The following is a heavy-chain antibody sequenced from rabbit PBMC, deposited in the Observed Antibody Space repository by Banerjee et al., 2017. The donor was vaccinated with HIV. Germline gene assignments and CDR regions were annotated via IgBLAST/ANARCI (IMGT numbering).Heavy chain of an antibody. V-gene: IGHV1S45*01. D-gene: IGHD1-1*01. CDR1: GFSFSNKYV. CDR2: INTSSGNT. CDR3: ARDGSSIAYYFNL. J-gene: IGHJ4*01. Sequence: QEQLEESGGDPVKPEGSLTLTCTASGFSFSNKYVMCWVRQAPGKGLEWIGCINTSSGNTVYASWAKGRFTISKTSSTTVTLQLTSLTAADTATYFCARDGSSIAYYFNLWGPGTLVTVS.